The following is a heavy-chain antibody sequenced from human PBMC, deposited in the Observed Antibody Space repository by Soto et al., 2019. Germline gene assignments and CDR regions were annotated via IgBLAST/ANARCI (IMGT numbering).Heavy chain of an antibody. Sequence: SETLSLTCTVSGGSISSSSYYWGWIRQPPGKGLEWIGSIYYSGSTYYNPSLKSRVTISVDTSKNQFSLKLSSVTAADTAVYYCARHGVEVYYDSSGYADYWGQGTLVTVSS. J-gene: IGHJ4*02. D-gene: IGHD3-22*01. CDR1: GGSISSSSYY. CDR3: ARHGVEVYYDSSGYADY. V-gene: IGHV4-39*01. CDR2: IYYSGST.